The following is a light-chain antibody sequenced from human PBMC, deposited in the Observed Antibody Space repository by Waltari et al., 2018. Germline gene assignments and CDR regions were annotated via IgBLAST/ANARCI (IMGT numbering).Light chain of an antibody. Sequence: SYVVTQPPSVSVAPGETATITCGGDTIGTYSVHWYQQKDGQAPVLVIFYDRDRPSGIPDRFSGSNAGNTATLTISRVEAGDEARYYCHVWHPHVDPGVFGTGTEVTVL. J-gene: IGLJ1*01. V-gene: IGLV3-21*04. CDR2: YDR. CDR1: TIGTYS. CDR3: HVWHPHVDPGV.